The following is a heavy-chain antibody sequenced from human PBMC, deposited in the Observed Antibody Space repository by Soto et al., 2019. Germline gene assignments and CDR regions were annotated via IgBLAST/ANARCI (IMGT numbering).Heavy chain of an antibody. D-gene: IGHD6-6*01. Sequence: GGSLRLSCAASGFTFSNAWMNWVRQAPGKGLEWVGRIKSKTDGGTTDYAAPVKGRFTISRDDSKNTLYLQMNSLKTEDTAVYYCTTGSIAAPYGMDVWGQGTTVTVSS. CDR2: IKSKTDGGTT. V-gene: IGHV3-15*07. J-gene: IGHJ6*02. CDR1: GFTFSNAW. CDR3: TTGSIAAPYGMDV.